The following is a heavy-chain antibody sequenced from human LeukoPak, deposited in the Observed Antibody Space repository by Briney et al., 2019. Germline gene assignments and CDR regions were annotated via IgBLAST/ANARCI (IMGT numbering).Heavy chain of an antibody. CDR3: ARDQSGSTTVTVTTDYWYFDV. J-gene: IGHJ2*01. Sequence: ASVNVSCKASVYRFTITYMHWVRQAPGQGLEWMGLINPTGTYTKYAQKFQGRVSMTRDTSTSTDYMELRSLTSEDSAVYYCARDQSGSTTVTVTTDYWYFDVWGRGTLVTVSS. D-gene: IGHD4-17*01. V-gene: IGHV1-46*01. CDR2: INPTGTYT. CDR1: VYRFTITY.